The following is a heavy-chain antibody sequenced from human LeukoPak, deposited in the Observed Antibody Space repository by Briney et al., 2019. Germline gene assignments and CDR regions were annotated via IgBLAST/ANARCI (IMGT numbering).Heavy chain of an antibody. CDR2: MNPNSGNT. D-gene: IGHD2-15*01. J-gene: IGHJ4*02. Sequence: GASVKVSCKASGYTFTSYDINWVRQATGQVLEWMGWMNPNSGNTGYAQKFQGRVTMTRNTSISTAYMELSSLRSEDTAVYYCARGRRCSGGSCYSVWLYWGQGTLVTVSS. V-gene: IGHV1-8*01. CDR1: GYTFTSYD. CDR3: ARGRRCSGGSCYSVWLY.